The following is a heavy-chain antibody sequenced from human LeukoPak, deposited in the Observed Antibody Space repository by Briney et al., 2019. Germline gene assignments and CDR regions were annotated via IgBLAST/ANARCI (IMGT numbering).Heavy chain of an antibody. CDR1: GFTFSSYS. Sequence: TGGSLRLSCAASGFTFSSYSMNWVRQAPGKGLEWVSSISSSSSYIYYADSVKGRFTISRDNAKNSLYLQMNSLRAEDTAVYYCARGEIYGGNYRFDYWGQGTLVTVSS. CDR3: ARGEIYGGNYRFDY. V-gene: IGHV3-21*01. J-gene: IGHJ4*02. CDR2: ISSSSSYI. D-gene: IGHD4-23*01.